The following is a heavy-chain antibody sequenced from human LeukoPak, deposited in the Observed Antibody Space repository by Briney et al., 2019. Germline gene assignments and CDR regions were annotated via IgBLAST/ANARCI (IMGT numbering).Heavy chain of an antibody. D-gene: IGHD6-13*01. CDR3: ARERLREAAAGFYYYGMDV. V-gene: IGHV3-21*06. CDR2: ISSSSNYI. J-gene: IGHJ6*02. CDR1: RFTFSNYS. Sequence: GGSLRLSCAASRFTFSNYSMNWVRQAPGKGLEWVSSISSSSNYIYYADSVKGRFTISRDNAKNSLYLQMNSLRAEDTAVYYCARERLREAAAGFYYYGMDVWGQGTTVTVSS.